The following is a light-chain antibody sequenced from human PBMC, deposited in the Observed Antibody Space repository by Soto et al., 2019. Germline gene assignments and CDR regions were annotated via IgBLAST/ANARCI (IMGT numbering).Light chain of an antibody. CDR1: SADVGGYNY. CDR2: EVN. V-gene: IGLV2-11*01. J-gene: IGLJ3*02. Sequence: QSALTQPRSVSGSPGQSVTISCTGTSADVGGYNYVSWYQQHPGKAPKLIIYEVNKRPSGAPDRFSGSKSGNTASLTISGLQAEDEAEYHCCSXXXXYYXEFXGGTKL. CDR3: CSXXXXYYXE.